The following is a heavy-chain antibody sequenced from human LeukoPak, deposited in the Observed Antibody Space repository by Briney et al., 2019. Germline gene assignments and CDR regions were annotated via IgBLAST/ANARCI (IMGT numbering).Heavy chain of an antibody. CDR3: ARGDWLPLPYAFDH. CDR2: IKQDGSEK. V-gene: IGHV3-7*01. Sequence: GGSLRLSCTASGFTFGDYAMSWFRQAPGKGLEWVANIKQDGSEKYYVDSVRGRFTISRDNAKNSLYLQMNSLRAEDTAVYYCARGDWLPLPYAFDHWGQGTLVTVSS. D-gene: IGHD5-12*01. J-gene: IGHJ4*02. CDR1: GFTFGDYA.